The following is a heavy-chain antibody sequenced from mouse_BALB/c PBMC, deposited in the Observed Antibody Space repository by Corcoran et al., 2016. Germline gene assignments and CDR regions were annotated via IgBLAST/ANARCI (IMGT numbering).Heavy chain of an antibody. CDR2: INPYNDGP. J-gene: IGHJ3*01. V-gene: IGHV1S136*01. CDR3: AREGLRRSAWFAY. CDR1: GYTFPSYV. Sequence: VQLHPSFPSLVQPGASVKLSCKASGYTFPSYVMHWVKQKPGQGLEWIGYINPYNDGPQYNEKFKGKATLTSDKSSSTAYLELSSLTSEDSAVYYCAREGLRRSAWFAYWGQGSLVTGSA. D-gene: IGHD2-4*01.